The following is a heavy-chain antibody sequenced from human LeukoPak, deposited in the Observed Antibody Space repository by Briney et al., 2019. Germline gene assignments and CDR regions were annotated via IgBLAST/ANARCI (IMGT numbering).Heavy chain of an antibody. CDR2: IKQDGSEK. CDR3: ARDMSPSGDYGIDY. J-gene: IGHJ4*02. Sequence: PGGSLRLSCAASGFTFSSYWMSWVRQAPGKGLEWVANIKQDGSEKYYADSVKGRFTISRDNSKNTLYLQMNSLRAEDTAVYYCARDMSPSGDYGIDYWGQGTLVTVSS. V-gene: IGHV3-7*01. D-gene: IGHD4-17*01. CDR1: GFTFSSYW.